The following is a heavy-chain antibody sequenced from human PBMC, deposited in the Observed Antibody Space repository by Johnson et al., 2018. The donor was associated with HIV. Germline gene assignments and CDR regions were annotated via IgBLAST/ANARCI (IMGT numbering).Heavy chain of an antibody. J-gene: IGHJ3*02. CDR2: ISYDGSEK. D-gene: IGHD6-13*01. CDR3: AKVLTSSTSWLDDAFDI. CDR1: GFTFSSYG. V-gene: IGHV3-30*18. Sequence: QVQLVESGGGVVQPGRSLRLSCAASGFTFSSYGMHWVRQAPGKGLEWVAVISYDGSEKDYADSVKGRFTISRDNSKNTLFLQMNSLRAEDTAVYYCAKVLTSSTSWLDDAFDICGQGTMVTVSS.